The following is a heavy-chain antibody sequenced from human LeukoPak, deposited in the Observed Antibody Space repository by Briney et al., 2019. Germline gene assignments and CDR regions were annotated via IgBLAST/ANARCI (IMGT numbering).Heavy chain of an antibody. Sequence: PGGSLRLSCAASGFTFSSYAMSWVRQAPGKGLEWVSAISGSGGSTYYADSVKGRFTISGDNSKNTLYLQMNSLRAEDTAVYYCAKAEGLLYGSGIYWGQGTLVTVSS. CDR3: AKAEGLLYGSGIY. CDR2: ISGSGGST. V-gene: IGHV3-23*01. D-gene: IGHD3-10*01. CDR1: GFTFSSYA. J-gene: IGHJ4*02.